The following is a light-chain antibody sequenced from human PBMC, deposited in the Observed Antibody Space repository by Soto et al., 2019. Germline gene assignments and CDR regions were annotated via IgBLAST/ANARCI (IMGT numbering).Light chain of an antibody. J-gene: IGKJ4*01. CDR3: QQYNNWPLT. Sequence: ELVMTQSPATLSVSPGERATLSCRASQSVSSNLAWYQHQPGQAPRLLIYGASTRATGFPARFSGSGSETAFTLTISSLQYEDFAVYYCQQYNNWPLTFGGGTKVEI. CDR1: QSVSSN. V-gene: IGKV3-15*01. CDR2: GAS.